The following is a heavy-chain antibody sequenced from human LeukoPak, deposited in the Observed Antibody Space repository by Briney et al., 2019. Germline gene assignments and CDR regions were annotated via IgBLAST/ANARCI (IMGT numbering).Heavy chain of an antibody. V-gene: IGHV3-53*01. D-gene: IGHD6-19*01. Sequence: GGSLRLSCAASGFTVSSDYMSWVRQAPGKGLEWVSVIYSGGSTYYADSVKGRFTISRDNSKNTLYLQMNSLRAEDTAVYYCARERDSSGFETYWGQGTLVTVSS. CDR1: GFTVSSDY. CDR3: ARERDSSGFETY. CDR2: IYSGGST. J-gene: IGHJ4*02.